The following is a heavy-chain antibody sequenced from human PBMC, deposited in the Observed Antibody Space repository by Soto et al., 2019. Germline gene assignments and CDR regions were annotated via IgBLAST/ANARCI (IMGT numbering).Heavy chain of an antibody. CDR2: IYYSGNP. CDR3: ARGGWSMDV. J-gene: IGHJ6*02. CDR1: GGSMSSHY. D-gene: IGHD2-15*01. V-gene: IGHV4-59*11. Sequence: QVQLQESGPGLVKPSETLSLTCTVSGGSMSSHYWIWIRQPPGKGLEWIGYIYYSGNPNYNASLKSRLTISVDTSKTQFSLELTSVTTADTAVYYCARGGWSMDVWGQGTTVTVSS.